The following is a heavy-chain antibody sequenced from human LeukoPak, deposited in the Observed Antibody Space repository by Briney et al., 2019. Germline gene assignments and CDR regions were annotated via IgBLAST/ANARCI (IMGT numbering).Heavy chain of an antibody. J-gene: IGHJ4*02. CDR1: GYTFSRYW. CDR3: ARDLGFCTNGVCYSVYDY. D-gene: IGHD2-8*01. V-gene: IGHV3-7*01. Sequence: PGGSLRLSCAASGYTFSRYWMSWVRQAPGKGLEWVADIKEDGNEKHYVDSVKGRFSTSRDNAENSLRLQMNSLRVEDTAVYYCARDLGFCTNGVCYSVYDYWGQGTLVTVSS. CDR2: IKEDGNEK.